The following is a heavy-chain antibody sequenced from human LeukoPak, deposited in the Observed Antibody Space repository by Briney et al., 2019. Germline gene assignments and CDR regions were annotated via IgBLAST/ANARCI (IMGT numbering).Heavy chain of an antibody. D-gene: IGHD2-2*01. CDR2: IKQDGSEK. CDR3: ASTDCSSTSCHFDY. CDR1: GFTFSSYW. J-gene: IGHJ4*02. Sequence: GGSLRLSCAASGFTFSSYWMSWVRQAPGKGLEWVANIKQDGSEKYYVDSVKGRFTISRDNAKNSLYLQMNSLRAEDTAVYYCASTDCSSTSCHFDYWGQGTLVTVSS. V-gene: IGHV3-7*01.